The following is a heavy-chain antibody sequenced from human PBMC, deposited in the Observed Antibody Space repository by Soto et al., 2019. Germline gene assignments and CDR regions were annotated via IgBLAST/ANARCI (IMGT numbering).Heavy chain of an antibody. D-gene: IGHD2-2*01. CDR2: INPNSGSS. V-gene: IGHV1-2*02. Sequence: ASVKVSCKASGYTFTGYYIHWVRQAPGQGLEWMGGINPNSGSSSYARKFQGRVTMTRDTSITTAYMELTSLRSDDTAVYYCARYCSSTSCQFDPWGQGTLVTVSS. J-gene: IGHJ5*02. CDR1: GYTFTGYY. CDR3: ARYCSSTSCQFDP.